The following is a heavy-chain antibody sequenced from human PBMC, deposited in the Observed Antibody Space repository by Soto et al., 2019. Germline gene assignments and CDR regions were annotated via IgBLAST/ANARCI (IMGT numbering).Heavy chain of an antibody. CDR3: AKDLIRGDGYEDPHY. Sequence: GGSLRLSCAASGFVFSNYAMFWFRQSPGRGLEWVSTIYAAGGSKYYAGSVKGRFTVSRDNSRDTLFLQMDRLGVEDTAIYFCAKDLIRGDGYEDPHYRGQGTLVTVSS. V-gene: IGHV3-23*01. CDR2: IYAAGGSK. D-gene: IGHD3-10*01. J-gene: IGHJ4*02. CDR1: GFVFSNYA.